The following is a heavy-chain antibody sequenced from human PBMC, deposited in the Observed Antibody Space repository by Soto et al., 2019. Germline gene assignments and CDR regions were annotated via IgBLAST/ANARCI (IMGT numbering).Heavy chain of an antibody. CDR1: GYTFRSYD. CDR3: ARPYGAGSFDF. V-gene: IGHV1-8*01. Sequence: QVQLVQSGAEVKKPGASVKVSCTGSGYTFRSYDIHWVRQATGQGLEWLGWVNTNTGNTGYAQKFQGRVTMTRDMSKRSAYMEVNSLTSEDTAIDCCARPYGAGSFDFWGQGTLVSVSS. J-gene: IGHJ5*01. CDR2: VNTNTGNT. D-gene: IGHD3-10*01.